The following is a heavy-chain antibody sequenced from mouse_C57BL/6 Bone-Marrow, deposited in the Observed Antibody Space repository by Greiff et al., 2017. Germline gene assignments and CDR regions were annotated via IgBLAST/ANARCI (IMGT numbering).Heavy chain of an antibody. CDR3: ARGGFMVTAY. V-gene: IGHV1-52*01. D-gene: IGHD2-2*01. CDR2: IDPSDSET. CDR1: GYTFTSYW. Sequence: QVQLQQPGAELVRPGSSVKLSCKASGYTFTSYWMHWVKQRPIQGLEWIGNIDPSDSETHYNQKFKDKATLTVDKSSSTAYMQVSSLTSEDSAVYYCARGGFMVTAYWGQGTLITVSA. J-gene: IGHJ3*01.